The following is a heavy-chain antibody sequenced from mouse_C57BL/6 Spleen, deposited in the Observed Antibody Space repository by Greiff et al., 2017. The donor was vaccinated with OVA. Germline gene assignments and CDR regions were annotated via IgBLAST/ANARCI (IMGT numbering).Heavy chain of an antibody. CDR2: IYPGDGDT. J-gene: IGHJ4*01. CDR3: ARERSLRVYAMDY. CDR1: GYAFSSYW. Sequence: QVQLQQSGAELVKPGASVKISCKASGYAFSSYWMNWVKQRPGKGLEWIGQIYPGDGDTNYNGKFKGKATLTADKSSSTAYMQLSSLTSEDSAVYFCARERSLRVYAMDYWGQGTSVTVSS. V-gene: IGHV1-80*01.